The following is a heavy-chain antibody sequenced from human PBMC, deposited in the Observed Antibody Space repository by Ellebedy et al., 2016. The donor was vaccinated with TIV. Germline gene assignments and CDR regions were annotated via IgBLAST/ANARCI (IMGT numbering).Heavy chain of an antibody. V-gene: IGHV4-34*01. CDR3: ARCYYDSSGYYYGGMDV. Sequence: MPSETLSLTCAVSGGSFSGYYWSWIRQPPGTGLEWIGEVNNSGSTNYNPSLKSRVTISVDTSKNQFSLKLSSVTAADTAVYYCARCYYDSSGYYYGGMDVWGQGTTVTVSS. J-gene: IGHJ6*02. D-gene: IGHD3-22*01. CDR2: VNNSGST. CDR1: GGSFSGYY.